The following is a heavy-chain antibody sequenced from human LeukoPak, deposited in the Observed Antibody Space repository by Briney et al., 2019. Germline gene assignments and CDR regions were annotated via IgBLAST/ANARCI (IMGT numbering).Heavy chain of an antibody. J-gene: IGHJ4*02. Sequence: SETLSLTCTVSGGSISTYCWDWFRQPPGKGLEWIGHICYSGSTNYNPSLKSRDTISVDTSKNQFSLKLSSVTAADTAVYYCARGPTVTTDYWGQGTLVTVSS. CDR3: ARGPTVTTDY. V-gene: IGHV4-59*01. CDR1: GGSISTYC. D-gene: IGHD4-17*01. CDR2: ICYSGST.